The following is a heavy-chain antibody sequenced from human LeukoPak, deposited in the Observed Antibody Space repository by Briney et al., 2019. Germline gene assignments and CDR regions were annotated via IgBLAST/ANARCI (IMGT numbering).Heavy chain of an antibody. CDR1: GFTFSSYS. D-gene: IGHD3-10*01. Sequence: GGSLRLSCAASGFTFSSYSMNWVRQAPGKGLEWVSSISSSISYIYYADSVKGRFTISRDNAKNSLYLQMNSLRAEDTAVYYCARRSYGSGSYYQGNYFDYWGQGTLVTVSS. V-gene: IGHV3-21*01. CDR2: ISSSISYI. CDR3: ARRSYGSGSYYQGNYFDY. J-gene: IGHJ4*02.